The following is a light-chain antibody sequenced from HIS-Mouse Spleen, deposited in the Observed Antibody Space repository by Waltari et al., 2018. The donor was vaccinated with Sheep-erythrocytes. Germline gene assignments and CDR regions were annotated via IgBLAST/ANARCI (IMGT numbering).Light chain of an antibody. V-gene: IGLV1-47*01. Sequence: QSVLTQPPSASGTPGQRVTISCSGSSSNLGSNYVYWYQQLPGTAPKLPIYRNKRLPSGVPARLSGSKSGLPASLTVSGLQAEDEADYYCSSYAGSNNWVFGGGTKLTVL. CDR2: RNK. CDR1: SSNLGSNY. J-gene: IGLJ3*02. CDR3: SSYAGSNNWV.